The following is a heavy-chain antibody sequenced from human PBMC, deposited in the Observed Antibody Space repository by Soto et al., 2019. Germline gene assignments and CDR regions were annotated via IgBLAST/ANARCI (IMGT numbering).Heavy chain of an antibody. CDR2: ISGGAGST. CDR1: GFAFSNYA. D-gene: IGHD4-4*01. V-gene: IGHV3-23*01. Sequence: EVQLLESGGGLVQPGGSLRLSCAASGFAFSNYAMNWVRQAPGKCLEWVSGISGGAGSTYYADSVKGRFTISRDNSKSMVFLQMNTLRAEDTAVYYCAKDRVQTTIDAHDSWGQGTLVTVSS. CDR3: AKDRVQTTIDAHDS. J-gene: IGHJ4*02.